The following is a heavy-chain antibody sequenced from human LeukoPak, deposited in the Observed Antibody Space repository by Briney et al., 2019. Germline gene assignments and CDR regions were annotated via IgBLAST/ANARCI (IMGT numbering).Heavy chain of an antibody. Sequence: PSETLSLTCTVSGNSISSRSYYWGWIRQPPGKGLEWIGSIYYSGSTYYNPSLKSRVTISVDTSKNQFSLKLSSVTAADTAGYYCARGGSLLWFGEYYYWGQGTLVTVSS. CDR3: ARGGSLLWFGEYYY. V-gene: IGHV4-39*07. J-gene: IGHJ4*02. CDR2: IYYSGST. D-gene: IGHD3-10*01. CDR1: GNSISSRSYY.